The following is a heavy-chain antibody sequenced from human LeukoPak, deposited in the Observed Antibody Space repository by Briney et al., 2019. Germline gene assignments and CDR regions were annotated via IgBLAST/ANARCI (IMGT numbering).Heavy chain of an antibody. Sequence: SETLSLTCAVSGYSISSGYYWGWIRQPPGKGLEWIGSIYHSGSTYYNPSLKSRVTISVDTSKNQFSLKLSSVTAADTAVYYCARVGGQYQLLPDYWGQGTLVTVSS. V-gene: IGHV4-38-2*01. D-gene: IGHD2-2*01. CDR3: ARVGGQYQLLPDY. J-gene: IGHJ4*02. CDR2: IYHSGST. CDR1: GYSISSGYY.